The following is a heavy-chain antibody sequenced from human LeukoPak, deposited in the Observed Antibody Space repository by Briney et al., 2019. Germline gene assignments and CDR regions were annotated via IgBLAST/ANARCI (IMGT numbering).Heavy chain of an antibody. Sequence: SETLSLTCTGCGGSITSSYWSWLRQPPGKGREWMGCIYYSGSTNYNPSLKSRVTMSVDTSKNQFSLKLTSAAAADTAVYYCVRPIRGYSFDYYDYWGQGTLVTVSS. D-gene: IGHD5-18*01. CDR2: IYYSGST. CDR3: VRPIRGYSFDYYDY. J-gene: IGHJ4*02. V-gene: IGHV4-59*01. CDR1: GGSITSSY.